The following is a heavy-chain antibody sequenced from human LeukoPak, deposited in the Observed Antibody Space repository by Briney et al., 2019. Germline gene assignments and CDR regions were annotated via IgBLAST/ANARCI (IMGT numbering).Heavy chain of an antibody. Sequence: SETLSLTCAVSGGSISSGGYSWSWIRQPPGKGLEWIGYIYYSGRTYYNPSLKSRVTISVDTSKNQFSLKLSSVTAADTAVYYCARDREGWFDPWGQGTLVTVSS. CDR1: GGSISSGGYS. CDR2: IYYSGRT. V-gene: IGHV4-30-4*07. J-gene: IGHJ5*02. D-gene: IGHD1-26*01. CDR3: ARDREGWFDP.